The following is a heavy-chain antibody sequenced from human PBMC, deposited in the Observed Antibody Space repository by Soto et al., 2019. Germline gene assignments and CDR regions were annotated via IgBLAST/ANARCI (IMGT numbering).Heavy chain of an antibody. CDR2: IYQSGST. D-gene: IGHD2-21*01. CDR3: AHAPSDF. J-gene: IGHJ4*02. Sequence: QVQLQESGPGLVKPSETLSLTCDVSGVSISGGVNWWSWVRQPPGKGLEWIGEIYQSGSTNYNSSLKYQGTLSLDKCKNQFSLMLNSVTAADTAVYFCAHAPSDFWGQGILVTVPS. V-gene: IGHV4-4*02. CDR1: GVSISGGVNW.